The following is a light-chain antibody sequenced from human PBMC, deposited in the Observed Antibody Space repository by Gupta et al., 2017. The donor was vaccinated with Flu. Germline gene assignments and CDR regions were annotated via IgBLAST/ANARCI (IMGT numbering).Light chain of an antibody. CDR2: AAS. CDR1: QSISSY. V-gene: IGKV1-39*01. CDR3: QHRDSTPLT. J-gene: IGKJ1*01. Sequence: DIQMTQSPSSLSASVGDRVTITCRASQSISSYLNWYQQKPGKAPKLLIYAASRVKSGVPSRFSGSGSGTDFTLTISSRQPEDFATYYCQHRDSTPLTFGQGTKVEIK.